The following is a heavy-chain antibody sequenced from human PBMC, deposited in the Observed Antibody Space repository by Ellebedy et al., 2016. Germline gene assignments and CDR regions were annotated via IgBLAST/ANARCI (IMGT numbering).Heavy chain of an antibody. J-gene: IGHJ6*02. CDR1: GFTFSSYA. V-gene: IGHV3-30-3*01. Sequence: GGSLRLSCAASGFTFSSYAMHWVRQAPGKGLEWVAVISYDGSNKYYADSVKGRFTISRDNSKNTLYLQMNSLRAEDTAVYYCARDPPNYYGSGSHLFYGMDVWGQGTTVTVSS. D-gene: IGHD3-10*01. CDR2: ISYDGSNK. CDR3: ARDPPNYYGSGSHLFYGMDV.